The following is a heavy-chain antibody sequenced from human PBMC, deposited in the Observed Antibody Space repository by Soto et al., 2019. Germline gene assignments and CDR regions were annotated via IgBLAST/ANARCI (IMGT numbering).Heavy chain of an antibody. D-gene: IGHD2-15*01. CDR1: GYTFTSYG. Sequence: ASVKVSCKASGYTFTSYGISWVRQAPGQGLEWMGWISAYNGNTNYAQKLQGRVTMTTDTSTGTAYMELRSLRSDDTAVYYCARDGRGVVVVAATQNFDYWGQGTLVTVSS. CDR3: ARDGRGVVVVAATQNFDY. J-gene: IGHJ4*02. CDR2: ISAYNGNT. V-gene: IGHV1-18*01.